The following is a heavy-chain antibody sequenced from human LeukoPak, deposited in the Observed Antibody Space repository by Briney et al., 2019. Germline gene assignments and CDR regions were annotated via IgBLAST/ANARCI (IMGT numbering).Heavy chain of an antibody. V-gene: IGHV1-18*01. D-gene: IGHD3-10*01. CDR2: ISAYNGNT. Sequence: GASVKVSCKASGYTFTSYGISWVRQAPGQGLEWMGRISAYNGNTNYAQKLQGRVTMTTDTSTSTAYMELRSLRSDDTAVYYCARDVLGGYSPVRYNWFDPWGQGTLVTVSS. J-gene: IGHJ5*02. CDR1: GYTFTSYG. CDR3: ARDVLGGYSPVRYNWFDP.